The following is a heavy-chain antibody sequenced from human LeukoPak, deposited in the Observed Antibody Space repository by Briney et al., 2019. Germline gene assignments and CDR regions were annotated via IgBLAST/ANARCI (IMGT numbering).Heavy chain of an antibody. CDR1: GGSISSHY. Sequence: PSETLSLTCTVSGGSISSHYWSWIRQPPGKGLEWIGYIYYSGSTNFNPSLKSPVTISVDTSKSQFSLKLSSVTAADTAVYYCAREREIAAAEDYYYYYYMDVWGKGTTVTVSS. J-gene: IGHJ6*03. CDR2: IYYSGST. V-gene: IGHV4-59*11. CDR3: AREREIAAAEDYYYYYYMDV. D-gene: IGHD6-13*01.